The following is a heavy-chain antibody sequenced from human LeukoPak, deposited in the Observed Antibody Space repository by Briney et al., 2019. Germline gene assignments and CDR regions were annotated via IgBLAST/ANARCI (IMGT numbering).Heavy chain of an antibody. CDR1: GFTFSSYG. CDR3: AKEPYSGWSHNYFDY. V-gene: IGHV3-30*18. CDR2: ISYDGSNK. J-gene: IGHJ4*02. D-gene: IGHD6-19*01. Sequence: GRSLRLSCAASGFTFSSYGMHWVRQAPGKGLEWVAVISYDGSNKYYADSVKGRFTIPRDNSKNTLYLQMNSLRAEDTAVYYCAKEPYSGWSHNYFDYWGQGTLVTVSS.